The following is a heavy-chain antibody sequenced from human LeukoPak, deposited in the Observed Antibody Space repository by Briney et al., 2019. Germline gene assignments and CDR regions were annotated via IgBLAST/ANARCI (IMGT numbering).Heavy chain of an antibody. CDR1: GYTFTGYY. Sequence: ASVKVSCKASGYTFTGYYMHWVRQAPGQGLEWMGWINPNSGGTNYAQKFQGRVTMTRDTSISTAYMELSRLRSDDTAVYYCARATPNYYDSSGYYLWWGQGTLVTVSS. CDR2: INPNSGGT. D-gene: IGHD3-22*01. CDR3: ARATPNYYDSSGYYLW. V-gene: IGHV1-2*02. J-gene: IGHJ4*02.